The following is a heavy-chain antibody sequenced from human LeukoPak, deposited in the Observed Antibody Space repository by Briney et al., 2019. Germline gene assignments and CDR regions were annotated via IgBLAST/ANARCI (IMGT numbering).Heavy chain of an antibody. CDR1: GFTFSDRD. J-gene: IGHJ6*02. V-gene: IGHV3-72*01. CDR2: SRNKAKSHTT. Sequence: GGSLRLSCAASGFTFSDRDMDWVRQAPGKGLEWVGRSRNKAKSHTTEYAASVKGRFTISRDNSNNSVWLQMNSLKTEDTAVYYCALWSYYYYGLDVWGQGTAVTVSS. CDR3: ALWSYYYYGLDV. D-gene: IGHD5-18*01.